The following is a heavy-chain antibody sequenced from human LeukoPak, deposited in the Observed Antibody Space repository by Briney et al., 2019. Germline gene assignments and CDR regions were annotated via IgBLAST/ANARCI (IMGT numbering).Heavy chain of an antibody. J-gene: IGHJ4*02. Sequence: ASVKVSCKASGYTFTDYYMHWVRQAPAQGLEWMGWINPNSGGTNYAQKFQGRVTVTADKSTTTAYLELTSLISEDTAVYYCATDLTGSDDYWGQGTLVTVSS. CDR2: INPNSGGT. V-gene: IGHV1-2*02. D-gene: IGHD3-10*01. CDR3: ATDLTGSDDY. CDR1: GYTFTDYY.